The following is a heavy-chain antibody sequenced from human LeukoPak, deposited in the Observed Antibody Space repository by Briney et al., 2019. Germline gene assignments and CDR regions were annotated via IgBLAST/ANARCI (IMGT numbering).Heavy chain of an antibody. Sequence: ASVKVSCKASGYTFTGYYMHWVRQAPGQGLEWMGWINPSSGGTNYAQKFQGRVTMTRDTSISTAYMELSRLRSDDTAVYYCARDYAAAGTGGDYWGQGTLVTVSS. D-gene: IGHD6-13*01. V-gene: IGHV1-2*02. CDR2: INPSSGGT. CDR3: ARDYAAAGTGGDY. CDR1: GYTFTGYY. J-gene: IGHJ4*02.